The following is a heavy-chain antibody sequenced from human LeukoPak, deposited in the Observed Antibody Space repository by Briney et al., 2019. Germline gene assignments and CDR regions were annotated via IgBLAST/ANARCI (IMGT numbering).Heavy chain of an antibody. D-gene: IGHD2-2*02. CDR1: GGTFSSYA. CDR2: IIPIFGTA. CDR3: AREEPAAINWFDP. V-gene: IGHV1-69*01. Sequence: SVKVSCKASGGTFSSYAISWVRQAPGQGLEWMGGIIPIFGTANYAQKFQGRVTITAAESTSTAYTELSSLRSEDTAVYYCAREEPAAINWFDPWGQGTLVTVSS. J-gene: IGHJ5*02.